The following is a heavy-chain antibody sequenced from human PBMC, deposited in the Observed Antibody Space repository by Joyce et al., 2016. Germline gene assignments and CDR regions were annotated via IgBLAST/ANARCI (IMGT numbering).Heavy chain of an antibody. CDR3: VRLVRTAIFDY. D-gene: IGHD2-21*02. CDR2: VFPAGSHP. Sequence: DVQLVQSGTEVKKPGESLKISCQGSGYSFPNYWVGWVRQMPGKGLEGMGLVFPAGSHPRYSPSFQGQVTITADKSNNTAYLQWSDLKASDTAMYYCVRLVRTAIFDYWGQGMLMTVST. J-gene: IGHJ4*02. V-gene: IGHV5-51*01. CDR1: GYSFPNYW.